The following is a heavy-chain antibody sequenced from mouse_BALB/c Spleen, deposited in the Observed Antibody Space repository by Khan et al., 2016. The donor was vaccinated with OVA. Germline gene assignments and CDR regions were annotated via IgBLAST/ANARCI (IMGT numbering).Heavy chain of an antibody. CDR3: AKQYDRAMDY. CDR2: INTETGET. Sequence: QIQLVQSGPELKKPGETVRISCKASGYTFTDYSMNWVKQAPGKDLKWMGWINTETGETTYADDFKGRFAFSLETSASTAYLQINNLKNEDTAIYCCAKQYDRAMDYWGQGTSVTVAS. CDR1: GYTFTDYS. D-gene: IGHD2-14*01. V-gene: IGHV9-2-1*01. J-gene: IGHJ4*01.